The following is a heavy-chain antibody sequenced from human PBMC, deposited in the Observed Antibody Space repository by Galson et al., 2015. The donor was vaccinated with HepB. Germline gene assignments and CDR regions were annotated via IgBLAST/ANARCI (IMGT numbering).Heavy chain of an antibody. D-gene: IGHD2-15*01. CDR3: ARGGGGRNPEFDF. V-gene: IGHV3-74*01. CDR2: IDNDGSIT. Sequence: SLRLSCAASGFTFTNYWMHWIRQAPGKGLVWVARIDNDGSITNYADSVKGRFSISRDNAKNTLYLQMNSLRAEDTALYYCARGGGGRNPEFDFWRQGTLVTVSS. CDR1: GFTFTNYW. J-gene: IGHJ4*02.